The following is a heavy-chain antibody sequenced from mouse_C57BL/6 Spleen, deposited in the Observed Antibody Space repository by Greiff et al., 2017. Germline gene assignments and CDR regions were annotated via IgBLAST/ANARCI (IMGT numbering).Heavy chain of an antibody. J-gene: IGHJ2*01. CDR1: GFTFSDYG. CDR2: ISSGSSTI. V-gene: IGHV5-17*01. Sequence: DVHLVESGGGLVKPGGSLKLSCAASGFTFSDYGMHWVRQAPEKGLEWVAYISSGSSTIYYADTVKGRFTISRDNAKNTLFLQMTSLRSEDTAMYYCARPEYYFDYWGQGTTLTVSS. CDR3: ARPEYYFDY.